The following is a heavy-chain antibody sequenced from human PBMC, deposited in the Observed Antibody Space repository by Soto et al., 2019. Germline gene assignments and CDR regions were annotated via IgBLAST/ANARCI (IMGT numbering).Heavy chain of an antibody. CDR3: ARDLDYSSSWRTDNWFDP. J-gene: IGHJ5*02. V-gene: IGHV3-30-3*01. CDR2: ISYDGSNK. Sequence: GGSLRLSCAASGFTFSSYAMHWVRQAPGKGLEWVAVISYDGSNKYYADSVKGRFTISRDNSKNTLYLQMNSLRAEDTAVYYCARDLDYSSSWRTDNWFDPWGQGTLVTVSS. D-gene: IGHD6-13*01. CDR1: GFTFSSYA.